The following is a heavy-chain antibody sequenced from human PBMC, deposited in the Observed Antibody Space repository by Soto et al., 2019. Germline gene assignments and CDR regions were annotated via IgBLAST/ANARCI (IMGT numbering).Heavy chain of an antibody. CDR3: AKNSGYSADI. CDR1: GASVSSDNW. CDR2: IFHSETT. J-gene: IGHJ3*02. Sequence: QMQLQESGPGLVKPSGTLSLACAVSGASVSSDNWWSWVRQPPGKGLAWIGEIFHSETTNYNPSLKSRSTTAVDKAQHKCAPTLTSVAAADTAVDYCAKNSGYSADIWCQGTMVTVSS. V-gene: IGHV4-4*02. D-gene: IGHD2-15*01.